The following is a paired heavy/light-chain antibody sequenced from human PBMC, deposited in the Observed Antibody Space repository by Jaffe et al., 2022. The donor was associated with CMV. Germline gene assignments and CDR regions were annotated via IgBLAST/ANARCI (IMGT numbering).Light chain of an antibody. V-gene: IGLV1-40*01. Sequence: QSVLTQPPSVSAAPGQRVTISCTGSSSNIGAGYDVHWYQQLPGRAPKLLIFGNSDRPSGVPDRFSGSKSGASASLVITGLQAADEADYYCQSYDISLSGSRVFGGGTKLTVL. J-gene: IGLJ3*02. CDR3: QSYDISLSGSRV. CDR1: SSNIGAGYD. CDR2: GNS.
Heavy chain of an antibody. D-gene: IGHD3-9*01. V-gene: IGHV1-3*01. Sequence: QVQLVQSGAEVKKPGASVKVSCRASGYTFSNFAMHWVRQAPGQRPEWMGWVNAGNTKYSQNFQGRVTISSDTSASTAYMELSSLRSEDTAVYYCARDSPGKFYFTYWGQGTLVTVSS. CDR1: GYTFSNFA. CDR2: VNAGNT. J-gene: IGHJ4*02. CDR3: ARDSPGKFYFTY.